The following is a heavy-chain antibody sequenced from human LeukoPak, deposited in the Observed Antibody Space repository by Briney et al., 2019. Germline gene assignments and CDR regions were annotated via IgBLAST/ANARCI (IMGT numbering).Heavy chain of an antibody. J-gene: IGHJ1*01. Sequence: GGSLRLSCAAAGFTFSNYWMHWVRQAPGKGLVWVSRIKSDGRTNYADSVKGRFTISRDNAKNTVPLQMNSLRAEDTGVYYCARAPSEIGGYYPEYFRHWGQGPLVTVSS. D-gene: IGHD3-22*01. CDR3: ARAPSEIGGYYPEYFRH. V-gene: IGHV3-74*01. CDR2: IKSDGRT. CDR1: GFTFSNYW.